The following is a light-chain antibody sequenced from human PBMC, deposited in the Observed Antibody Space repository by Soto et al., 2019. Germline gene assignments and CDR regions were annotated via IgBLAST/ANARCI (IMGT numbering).Light chain of an antibody. Sequence: QSALTQPASVSGSPGQSITISCTGTSSDVGGYNYVSWYQQHPGKAPKLMIYDVSDRPSGVSYRFSGSKSGNTASLTISGRQAEDEADYYCSSYSSSTTRCVFGTGTKLTVL. CDR3: SSYSSSTTRCV. CDR2: DVS. J-gene: IGLJ1*01. V-gene: IGLV2-14*01. CDR1: SSDVGGYNY.